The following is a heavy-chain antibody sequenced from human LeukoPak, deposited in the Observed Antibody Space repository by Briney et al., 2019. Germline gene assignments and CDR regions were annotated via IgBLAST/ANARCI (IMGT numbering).Heavy chain of an antibody. CDR2: ISSSSSYI. V-gene: IGHV3-21*01. CDR3: AREGGTSGSYYFGAFDI. Sequence: PGGSLRLSCAASGFTFSSYSMNWVRQAPGKGLEWVSSISSSSSYIYYADSVKGRFTISRDNAKNSLYLQMNSLRAEDTAVYYCAREGGTSGSYYFGAFDIWGQGTMVTVSS. J-gene: IGHJ3*02. CDR1: GFTFSSYS. D-gene: IGHD1-26*01.